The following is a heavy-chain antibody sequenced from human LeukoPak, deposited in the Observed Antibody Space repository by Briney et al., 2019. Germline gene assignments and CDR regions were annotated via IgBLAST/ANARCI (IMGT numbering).Heavy chain of an antibody. D-gene: IGHD2-15*01. Sequence: GGSLRLSCAASGFTFSSYEMNWVRQAPGKGLEWVSYISSSGSTIYYADSVKGRFTISRDNAKNSLYLQMNSLRAEDTAVYYCARGSDIVVVVAAISDYYFDDWGQGTLVTVSS. CDR1: GFTFSSYE. V-gene: IGHV3-48*03. J-gene: IGHJ4*02. CDR2: ISSSGSTI. CDR3: ARGSDIVVVVAAISDYYFDD.